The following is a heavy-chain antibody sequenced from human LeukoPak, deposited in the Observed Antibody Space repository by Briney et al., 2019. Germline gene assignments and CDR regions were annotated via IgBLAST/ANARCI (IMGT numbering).Heavy chain of an antibody. CDR2: IIPIFGTA. CDR1: GGIFSSYA. D-gene: IGHD6-13*01. J-gene: IGHJ6*02. Sequence: SVKVSCKASGGIFSSYAISWVRQAPGQGLEWMGGIIPIFGTANYAQKFQGRVTITADESTSTAYMELSSLRSEDTAVYYCARDSSSFYYYYGMDVWGQGTTVTVSS. CDR3: ARDSSSFYYYYGMDV. V-gene: IGHV1-69*13.